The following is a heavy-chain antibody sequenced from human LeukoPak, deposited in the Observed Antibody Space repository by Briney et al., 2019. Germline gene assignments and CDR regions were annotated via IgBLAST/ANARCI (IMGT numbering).Heavy chain of an antibody. J-gene: IGHJ4*02. CDR3: ARDFTSDYFDY. CDR2: INSDGSTT. CDR1: GFTFSSYW. V-gene: IGHV3-74*01. Sequence: GGSLRLSCAASGFTFSSYWMHWVRQAPGKGLVWVSHINSDGSTTGYADSVKGRFTISRDNAKNTLYLQMNSLRAEDTALYYCARDFTSDYFDYWGQGTLVTVSS.